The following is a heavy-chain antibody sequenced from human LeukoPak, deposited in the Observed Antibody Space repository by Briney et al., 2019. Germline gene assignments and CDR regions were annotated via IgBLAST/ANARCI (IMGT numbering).Heavy chain of an antibody. CDR2: IGTSSTTI. J-gene: IGHJ4*02. CDR1: GFTFSSYT. V-gene: IGHV3-48*01. CDR3: AKALERRDFDY. Sequence: GGSLRLSCAASGFTFSSYTMNWVRQPPGKGLEWVSNIGTSSTTIYYADSVKGRFTISRDNSKNTLYLQMNSLRAEDTAVYYCAKALERRDFDYWGQGTLVTVSS. D-gene: IGHD1-1*01.